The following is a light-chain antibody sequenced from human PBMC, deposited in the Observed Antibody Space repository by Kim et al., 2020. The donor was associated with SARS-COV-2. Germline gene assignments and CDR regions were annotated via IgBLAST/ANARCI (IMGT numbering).Light chain of an antibody. CDR3: QQYENSPWT. V-gene: IGKV3-20*01. Sequence: IVLTQSPGTLSLSPGERATLSCRASQSVSSMYLAWYQQKPGQAPRLLIYGASNRATGIPDRFSGRGAGTGFTLNISRLEPEDCAVYYCQQYENSPWTFGQGTKVDIK. CDR2: GAS. CDR1: QSVSSMY. J-gene: IGKJ1*01.